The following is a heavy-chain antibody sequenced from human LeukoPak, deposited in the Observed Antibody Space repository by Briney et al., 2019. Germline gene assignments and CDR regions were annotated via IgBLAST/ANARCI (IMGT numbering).Heavy chain of an antibody. V-gene: IGHV3-15*01. D-gene: IGHD6-13*01. CDR3: TTDPAAAGTREKGD. J-gene: IGHJ4*02. Sequence: GGSLRLSCAASGFTFSNAWMSWVRQAPGKGLEWVGRIKSKTDGGTTDYAAPVKGRFTISRDDSKNTLYLQMNSVKTEDTAVYYRTTDPAAAGTREKGDCGQGTLVTLSS. CDR1: GFTFSNAW. CDR2: IKSKTDGGTT.